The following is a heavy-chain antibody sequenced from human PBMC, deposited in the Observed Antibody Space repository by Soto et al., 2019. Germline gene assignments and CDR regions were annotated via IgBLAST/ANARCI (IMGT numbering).Heavy chain of an antibody. CDR2: INAGNGNT. CDR3: AQITPFDFKGYYFDY. Sequence: ASVKVSCKASGYTFTSYAIHWVRQAPGQRLEWMGWINAGNGNTKYSQKFQGRLTITKDTSGGQVVLTMTNMDPVDTATYYCAQITPFDFKGYYFDYWGPGILVTVSS. D-gene: IGHD3-16*01. J-gene: IGHJ4*02. V-gene: IGHV1-3*01. CDR1: GYTFTSYA.